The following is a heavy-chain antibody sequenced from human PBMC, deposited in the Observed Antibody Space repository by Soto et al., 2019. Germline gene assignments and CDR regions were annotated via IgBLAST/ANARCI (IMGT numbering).Heavy chain of an antibody. D-gene: IGHD6-19*01. Sequence: TGGSLRLSCAASGFTFSSYGMHWVRQAPGKGLEWVAVISYDGSNKYYADSVKGRFTISRDNSKNTLYLQMNSLRAEDTAVYYCAKDPALAVAGTPNWFDPWGQGTLVTVSS. CDR1: GFTFSSYG. J-gene: IGHJ5*02. CDR3: AKDPALAVAGTPNWFDP. V-gene: IGHV3-30*18. CDR2: ISYDGSNK.